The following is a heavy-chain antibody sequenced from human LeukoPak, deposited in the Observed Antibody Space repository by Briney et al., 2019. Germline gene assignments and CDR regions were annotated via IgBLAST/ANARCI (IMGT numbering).Heavy chain of an antibody. J-gene: IGHJ6*02. CDR1: GFTFSTYG. CDR2: ISYDGSYK. Sequence: GGSLRLSCAASGFTFSTYGMHWVRQAPGKGLEWVAFISYDGSYKYYADSVKGRFTISRDNSKNTLDLQMNSLRPEDTAVYYCAKASSGYDSHYYYGLDVWGQGTTVTVSS. CDR3: AKASSGYDSHYYYGLDV. D-gene: IGHD5-12*01. V-gene: IGHV3-30*18.